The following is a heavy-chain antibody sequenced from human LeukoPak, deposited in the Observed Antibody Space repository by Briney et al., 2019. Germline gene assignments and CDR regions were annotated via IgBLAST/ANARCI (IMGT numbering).Heavy chain of an antibody. D-gene: IGHD3-22*01. J-gene: IGHJ4*02. CDR1: GFTFSSYG. V-gene: IGHV3-30*02. CDR3: AKALNYYDSRPIDY. Sequence: PGGSLRLSCAASGFTFSSYGMHWVRQAPGKGLEWVAFIRYDGSNKYYADSVKGRFTISRGNSKNTLYLQMNSLRAEDTAVYYCAKALNYYDSRPIDYWGQGTLVTVSS. CDR2: IRYDGSNK.